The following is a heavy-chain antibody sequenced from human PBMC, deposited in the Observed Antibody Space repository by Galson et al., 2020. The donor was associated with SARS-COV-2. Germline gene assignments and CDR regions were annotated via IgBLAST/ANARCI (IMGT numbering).Heavy chain of an antibody. D-gene: IGHD6-19*01. CDR1: GYTINSGSI. J-gene: IGHJ4*02. CDR3: AREEGYTRCWCFGVCD. V-gene: IGHV4-38-2*02. CDR2: IFHSGST. Sequence: SETLTLTCPVSGYTINSGSIRGCIRQPPGKRLAWTGSIFHSGSTFYDPSLESRVTIPRDTSKNQFSLKLNSVTVADTAVYYCAREEGYTRCWCFGVCDWGQGTLVTVSS.